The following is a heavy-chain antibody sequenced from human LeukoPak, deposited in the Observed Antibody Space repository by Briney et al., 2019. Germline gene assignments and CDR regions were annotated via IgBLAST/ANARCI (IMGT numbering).Heavy chain of an antibody. Sequence: SETLSLTCSVSGGSIRSNYWNWIRHPPGKGLEWIGYIYHSGSTNYNPSLKSRVTISVDTSKNQFSLKLNSVTAADTAVYFCARAVRNNYYYYYMDVWGKGTTVTVSS. J-gene: IGHJ6*03. V-gene: IGHV4-59*01. CDR2: IYHSGST. CDR3: ARAVRNNYYYYYMDV. CDR1: GGSIRSNY.